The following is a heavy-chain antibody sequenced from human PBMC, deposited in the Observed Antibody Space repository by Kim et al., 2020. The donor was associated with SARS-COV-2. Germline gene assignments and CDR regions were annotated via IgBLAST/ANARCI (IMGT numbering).Heavy chain of an antibody. CDR2: ISSSSSTI. J-gene: IGHJ4*02. CDR1: GFTFSSYS. D-gene: IGHD3-16*01. Sequence: GGSLRLSCAASGFTFSSYSMNWVRQAPGKGLEWVSYISSSSSTIYYADSVKGRFTISRDNAKNSLYLQMNSLRAEDTAVYYCAREGGLSYDYVWGGDPEVWYWGQGTLVTVSS. CDR3: AREGGLSYDYVWGGDPEVWY. V-gene: IGHV3-48*04.